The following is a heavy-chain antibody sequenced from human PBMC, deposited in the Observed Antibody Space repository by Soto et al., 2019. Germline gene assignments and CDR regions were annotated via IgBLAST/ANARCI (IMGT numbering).Heavy chain of an antibody. CDR3: ARQGFGPLHGLVDV. CDR2: VHHSWGS. Sequence: QVQLQESGPGLVKPSETLSLSCTVSGGSISSYYWSWFRQSPGKRMEWIGYVHHSWGSSYNPSLQSRVAISLDTSKSQFSLKVTAVTAPDTAVYYCARQGFGPLHGLVDVWGQGTTVTVSS. D-gene: IGHD3-10*01. V-gene: IGHV4-59*08. J-gene: IGHJ6*02. CDR1: GGSISSYY.